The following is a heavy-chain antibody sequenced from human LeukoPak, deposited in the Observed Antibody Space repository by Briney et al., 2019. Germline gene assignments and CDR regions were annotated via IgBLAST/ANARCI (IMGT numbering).Heavy chain of an antibody. Sequence: GGSLRLSCVASGVSFSNFALNWVRQAPGKGLEWVSGITGRGGSTNYADSVKGRFSISRDNSKNTLFLQMNTLRAEDTAVYYCAKVQRFHYYYGMDVWGQGTTVTVSS. CDR3: AKVQRFHYYYGMDV. D-gene: IGHD2/OR15-2a*01. V-gene: IGHV3-23*01. CDR2: ITGRGGST. J-gene: IGHJ6*02. CDR1: GVSFSNFA.